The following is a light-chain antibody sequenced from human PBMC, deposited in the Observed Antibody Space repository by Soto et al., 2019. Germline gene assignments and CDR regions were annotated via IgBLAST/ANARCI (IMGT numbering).Light chain of an antibody. J-gene: IGLJ2*01. V-gene: IGLV2-14*01. CDR1: SSDVGGYNY. Sequence: QSVLTQPASVSGSPGQSITISCTGTSSDVGGYNYVSWYQQHPGKAPKLMIYDVSNRPSGVSNRFSGYKSGNTASLTISGLQAEDAADYYCSSYTSSSTYVVFGGGTKLTVL. CDR2: DVS. CDR3: SSYTSSSTYVV.